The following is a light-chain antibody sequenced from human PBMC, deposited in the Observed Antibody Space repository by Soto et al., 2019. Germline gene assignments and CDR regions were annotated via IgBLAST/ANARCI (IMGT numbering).Light chain of an antibody. CDR1: QDVRSD. J-gene: IGKJ1*01. CDR2: AAS. V-gene: IGKV1-17*01. Sequence: DIQMTQSPSSLSASVGDRVTITCRASQDVRSDLGWYQQKPGKAPKRLIYAASSLQSGVPSRFSGSASGTEFTLTINSLQPEDFATYYFLQHDSYRTFGQGTKVEIK. CDR3: LQHDSYRT.